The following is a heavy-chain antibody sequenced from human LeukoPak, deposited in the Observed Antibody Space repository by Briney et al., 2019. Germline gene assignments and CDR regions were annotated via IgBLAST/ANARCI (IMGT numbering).Heavy chain of an antibody. CDR3: ARVAFHSTVYYYMDV. Sequence: PSETLSLTCAVYRGSFSGYYWSWIRQPPGKGLEWIGEINHSGSTNYNPSLKSRVTISVDTSKNQFSLKLSSVTAADTAVYYCARVAFHSTVYYYMDVWGKGNRVTVSS. J-gene: IGHJ6*03. D-gene: IGHD1-26*01. CDR1: RGSFSGYY. CDR2: INHSGST. V-gene: IGHV4-34*01.